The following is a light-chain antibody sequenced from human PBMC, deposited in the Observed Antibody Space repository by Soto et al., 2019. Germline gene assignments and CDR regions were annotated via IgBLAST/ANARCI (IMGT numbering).Light chain of an antibody. Sequence: DIQMTQSPSTLSASVGDRVTITCRASQSIRGSLAWYQHKPGKAPNLLIYDVSSLETGVPSRFSGSGSGPDFTLTNSSLQPDDFTTYYCQHYNSFWTFGQGTKVEIK. CDR2: DVS. CDR1: QSIRGS. V-gene: IGKV1-5*01. CDR3: QHYNSFWT. J-gene: IGKJ1*01.